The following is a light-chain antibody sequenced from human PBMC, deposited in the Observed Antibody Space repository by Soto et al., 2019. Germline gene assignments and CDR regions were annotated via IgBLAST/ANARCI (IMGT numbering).Light chain of an antibody. CDR3: QQYERSPLT. CDR2: GAS. J-gene: IGKJ4*01. V-gene: IGKV3-20*01. Sequence: EIVLTQPPGTLSLSPGERVTLSCRASQSLSSNYLAWYQQNRGQVPRLLIHGASSRATGIPDRFSGSGSGTDFTLTISRLEPEDFAVYYCQQYERSPLTFGGGTKVDIK. CDR1: QSLSSNY.